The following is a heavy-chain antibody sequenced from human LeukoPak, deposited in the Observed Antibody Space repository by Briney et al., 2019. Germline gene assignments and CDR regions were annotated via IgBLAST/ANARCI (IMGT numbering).Heavy chain of an antibody. CDR1: GFTFSSHA. CDR3: ARDRVNRADCGGDCYSAVFDH. J-gene: IGHJ5*02. Sequence: GGSLRLSCAASGFTFSSHAMHWVRQAPGKGLEWVAVISRDGRGIYYTDSAKGRFIISRDNSKNTLSLQMNSLRGEDTAVYSCARDRVNRADCGGDCYSAVFDHWGQGILVTVSS. V-gene: IGHV3-30*04. D-gene: IGHD2-21*02. CDR2: ISRDGRGI.